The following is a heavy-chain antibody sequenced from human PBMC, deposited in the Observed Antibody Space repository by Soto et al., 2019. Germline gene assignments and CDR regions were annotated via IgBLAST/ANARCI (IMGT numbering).Heavy chain of an antibody. V-gene: IGHV1-18*01. D-gene: IGHD2-8*01. CDR1: GYTFMHYD. CDR2: ISPSTGKA. Sequence: QVQLVQSGADVKKPGASVKLSCKASGYTFMHYDIGWVRQVPGQGPEWLGGISPSTGKADYPQKFQGRLTMTTETSTTTAYIEMRSLRTADTAVYYCATDQTKWLNDAWDLWDQGTIVTVSS. CDR3: ATDQTKWLNDAWDL. J-gene: IGHJ3*01.